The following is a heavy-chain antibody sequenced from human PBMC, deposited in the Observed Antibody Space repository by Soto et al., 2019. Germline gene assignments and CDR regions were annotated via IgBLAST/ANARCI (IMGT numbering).Heavy chain of an antibody. J-gene: IGHJ6*02. CDR2: ISYDGNNK. V-gene: IGHV3-30*18. CDR3: AKGGGGNYLTNYYYYGMDV. Sequence: GGSLRLSCAASGFSLSNNGMHWVSKAPGKGLEWEAVISYDGNNKYYADSVKGRFTISRDNSKNTVYLEMNNLRAEDKDMDYCAKGGGGNYLTNYYYYGMDVWGQGTTVTVSS. D-gene: IGHD2-15*01. CDR1: GFSLSNNG.